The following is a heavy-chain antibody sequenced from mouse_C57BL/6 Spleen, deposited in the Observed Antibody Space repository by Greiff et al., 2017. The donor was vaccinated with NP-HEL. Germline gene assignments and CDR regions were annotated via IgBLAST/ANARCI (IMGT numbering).Heavy chain of an antibody. J-gene: IGHJ4*01. CDR2: IDPENGDT. CDR1: GFNIKDDY. D-gene: IGHD1-1*01. V-gene: IGHV14-4*01. CDR3: TTIYYGSSYAMDY. Sequence: VQLQQSGAELVRPGASVKLSCTASGFNIKDDYMHWVKQRPEQGLEWIGWIDPENGDTEYASKFQGKATITADTSSNTAYLQLSSLTSEDTAVYYCTTIYYGSSYAMDYWGQGTSVTVSS.